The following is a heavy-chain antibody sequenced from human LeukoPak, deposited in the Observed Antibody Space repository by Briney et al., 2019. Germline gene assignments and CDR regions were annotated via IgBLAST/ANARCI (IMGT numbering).Heavy chain of an antibody. CDR1: GGSVSTGNFY. J-gene: IGHJ6*02. V-gene: IGHV4-61*01. Sequence: SETLSLTCTVSGGSVSTGNFYWSWIRQPPGNGLEWIAYMHYSGTTDYNPSLKSRVTISVDTSKNQFSLKLSSVTAADTAVYYCARKTSQNMYYYYYGLDVWGQGTTVTVSS. CDR3: ARKTSQNMYYYYYGLDV. CDR2: MHYSGTT. D-gene: IGHD1-14*01.